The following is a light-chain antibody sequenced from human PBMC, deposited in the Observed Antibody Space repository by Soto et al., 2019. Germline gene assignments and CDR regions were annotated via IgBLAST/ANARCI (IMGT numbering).Light chain of an antibody. CDR2: DAS. CDR3: QQRRDWPLT. Sequence: EIVLTQSPATLSLPPGERATLSCRASQTVNYYLAWYQQKPGQPPRLLIYDASNRATGIPARFSGSGSGTDFTLTISSLEPEDFAVYYCQQRRDWPLTFGGGTKVAI. CDR1: QTVNYY. J-gene: IGKJ4*01. V-gene: IGKV3-11*01.